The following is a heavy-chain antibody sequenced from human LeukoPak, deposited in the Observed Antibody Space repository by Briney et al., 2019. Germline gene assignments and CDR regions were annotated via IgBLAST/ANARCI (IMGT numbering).Heavy chain of an antibody. D-gene: IGHD2/OR15-2a*01. CDR2: ISGSGGST. CDR3: AKSREGPFFLGYFDY. V-gene: IGHV3-23*01. Sequence: PGGSLRLSCAASGFTFSSYAMSWVRQAPGKGLEWVSAISGSGGSTYYADSVKGRFTISRDNSKNTLYLQMNSLRAEDTAVYYCAKSREGPFFLGYFDYWGQGTLVTVSS. CDR1: GFTFSSYA. J-gene: IGHJ4*02.